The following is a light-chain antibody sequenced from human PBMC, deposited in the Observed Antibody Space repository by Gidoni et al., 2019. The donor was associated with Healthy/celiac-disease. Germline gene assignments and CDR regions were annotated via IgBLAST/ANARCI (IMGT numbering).Light chain of an antibody. CDR2: QDS. Sequence: SYELTHTPPVSVSPGQTASITCSGDKLGDKYACWYQQKPGQSPVLVIYQDSKRPSGIPGRFSGSNSGNTATMTIRGTQAMDEADYYCQAWDSSTVVFGGGTKPTVL. J-gene: IGLJ2*01. V-gene: IGLV3-1*01. CDR1: KLGDKY. CDR3: QAWDSSTVV.